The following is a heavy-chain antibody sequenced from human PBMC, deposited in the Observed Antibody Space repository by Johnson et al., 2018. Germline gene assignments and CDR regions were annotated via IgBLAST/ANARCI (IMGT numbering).Heavy chain of an antibody. CDR2: ISYHGSNT. Sequence: QVQLVESGGGVVQPGRSLRLSCAASGFTFGSHGMHWVRQTPGKGLEWVAVISYHGSNTNYVDSVKGRFTISRDNSKNTLSLQMNSLRVEDTAVYYCAKDLQYGDYGGFLDHWGQGTLVTVSS. V-gene: IGHV3-30*18. CDR3: AKDLQYGDYGGFLDH. J-gene: IGHJ4*02. CDR1: GFTFGSHG. D-gene: IGHD4-17*01.